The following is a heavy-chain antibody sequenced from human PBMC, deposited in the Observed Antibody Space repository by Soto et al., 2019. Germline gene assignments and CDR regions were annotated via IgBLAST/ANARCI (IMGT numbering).Heavy chain of an antibody. J-gene: IGHJ3*02. V-gene: IGHV3-13*01. CDR3: ARSGYSSGWRRAFDI. D-gene: IGHD6-19*01. CDR1: KCTVIGGG. CDR2: IGTAGDT. Sequence: PWWCVRQTGAAAKCTVIGGGSHLVRQATGKGLEWVSAIGTAGDTYYPGSVKGRFTISRENAKNSLYLQMNSLRAGDTAVYYCARSGYSSGWRRAFDIWGQGTMVTVSS.